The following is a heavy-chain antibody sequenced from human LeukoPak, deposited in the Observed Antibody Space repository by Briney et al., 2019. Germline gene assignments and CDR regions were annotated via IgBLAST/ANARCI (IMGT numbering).Heavy chain of an antibody. CDR2: ISGSGGST. Sequence: GGSLRLSCAASGFTFSSYAMSWVRQAPGKGLEWVSAISGSGGSTYYADSVKGRFTISRDNSKNTLYLQMNSLRAEDTAVYYCALRSGYCSSTSCRGGYYFDYWGQGTLVTVSS. CDR1: GFTFSSYA. J-gene: IGHJ4*02. CDR3: ALRSGYCSSTSCRGGYYFDY. D-gene: IGHD2-2*01. V-gene: IGHV3-23*01.